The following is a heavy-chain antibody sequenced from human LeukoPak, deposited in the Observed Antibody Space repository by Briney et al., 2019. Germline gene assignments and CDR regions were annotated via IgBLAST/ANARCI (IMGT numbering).Heavy chain of an antibody. CDR1: GYTFTGYY. J-gene: IGHJ4*02. CDR3: ARAAAGYYFDY. Sequence: ASVKVSCKASGYTFTGYYMHWVRQAPGQGLEWMGWINPNSGGTNYAQKSQGRVTMTRDTSISTAYMELSRLRSNDTAVYYCARAAAGYYFDYWGQGTLVTVSS. V-gene: IGHV1-2*02. CDR2: INPNSGGT. D-gene: IGHD6-13*01.